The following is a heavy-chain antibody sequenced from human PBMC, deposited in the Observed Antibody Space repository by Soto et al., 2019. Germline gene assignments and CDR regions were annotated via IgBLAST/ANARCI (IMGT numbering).Heavy chain of an antibody. CDR3: ARHWDY. V-gene: IGHV4-39*01. J-gene: IGHJ4*02. CDR2: ISFSGST. CDR1: GASINSDTYY. Sequence: QLQLQLSGRGLVKPSETLSLTCTISGASINSDTYYWAWIRQPPGKGLEWIGTISFSGSTYYNPSLRSRVIISVDTSKNLFSLKLTSVTAADTAVHYCARHWDYWGQGTLVTVSS.